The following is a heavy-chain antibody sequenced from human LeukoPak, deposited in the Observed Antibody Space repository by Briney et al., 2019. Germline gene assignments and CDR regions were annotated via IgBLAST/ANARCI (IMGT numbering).Heavy chain of an antibody. Sequence: PSETLSLTCTVSGGSNSSYYWSWIRQPPGKGLEWIGYIYYSGSTNYNPSLKSRVTISVDTSKNQFSLKLSSVTAADTAVYYCASLWSGYYWGQGTLVTFSS. V-gene: IGHV4-59*08. J-gene: IGHJ4*02. D-gene: IGHD3-3*01. CDR3: ASLWSGYY. CDR1: GGSNSSYY. CDR2: IYYSGST.